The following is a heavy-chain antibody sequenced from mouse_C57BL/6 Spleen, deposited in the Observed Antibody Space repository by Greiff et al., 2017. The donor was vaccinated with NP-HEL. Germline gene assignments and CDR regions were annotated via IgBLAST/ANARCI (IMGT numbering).Heavy chain of an antibody. J-gene: IGHJ1*03. CDR2: IDPEYGDT. CDR1: GFNIKDDY. CDR3: TTDIPWGYFDV. Sequence: VQLQQSGAELVRPGASVKLSCTASGFNIKDDYMHWVKQRPEQGLEWIGWIDPEYGDTEYASKFQGKATITVDTSSNTAYRQLSSLTSEDTAVYYCTTDIPWGYFDVWGTGTTVTVSS. V-gene: IGHV14-4*01.